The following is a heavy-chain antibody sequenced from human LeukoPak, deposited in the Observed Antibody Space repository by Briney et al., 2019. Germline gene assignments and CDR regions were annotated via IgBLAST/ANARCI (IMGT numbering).Heavy chain of an antibody. V-gene: IGHV3-30*18. CDR1: GFTFSSYG. Sequence: PGRSLRLSCAGSGFTFSSYGMYWVRQAPGKGLEWVVVISNDGSDKYYADSVKGRFTISRDNSKNTLYLQMNSLRAEDTAVYYCAKGYSTGWYGGVDYWGQGTLVTVSS. CDR2: ISNDGSDK. CDR3: AKGYSTGWYGGVDY. J-gene: IGHJ4*02. D-gene: IGHD6-19*01.